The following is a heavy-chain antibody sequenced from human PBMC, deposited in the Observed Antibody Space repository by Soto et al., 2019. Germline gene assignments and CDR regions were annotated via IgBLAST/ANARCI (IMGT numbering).Heavy chain of an antibody. CDR2: ISYDGSVN. V-gene: IGHV3-30*03. CDR1: GFTFSSYG. Sequence: QVQLVESGGDVVQPGRSLRLSCAASGFTFSSYGMHWVRQAPGKGLEWVAVISYDGSVNYYADSVKGRFTISRDNSKNTLYLQMNSLRAEDTAVYYCAGEVASGYWGQGTLVTVSS. D-gene: IGHD2-21*01. J-gene: IGHJ4*02. CDR3: AGEVASGY.